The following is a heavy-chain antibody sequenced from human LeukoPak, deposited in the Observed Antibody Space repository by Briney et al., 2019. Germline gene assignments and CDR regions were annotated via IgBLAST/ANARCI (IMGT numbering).Heavy chain of an antibody. CDR2: ISYDGSNK. V-gene: IGHV3-30*18. Sequence: GGSLRLSCAASGFTFSSYGMHWVRQAPGKGLEGVAVISYDGSNKYYADSVKGRFTTSRDNSKNTLYLQMNSLRAEDTAVYYCAKDRGPIVVVPAALDYWGQGTLVTVSS. J-gene: IGHJ4*02. CDR3: AKDRGPIVVVPAALDY. CDR1: GFTFSSYG. D-gene: IGHD2-2*01.